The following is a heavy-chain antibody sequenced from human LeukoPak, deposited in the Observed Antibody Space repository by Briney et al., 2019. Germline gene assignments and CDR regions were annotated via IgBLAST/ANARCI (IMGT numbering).Heavy chain of an antibody. CDR3: ARRLRQNLFDP. Sequence: SETLSLTCAVYGGSFSDYYWSWFRQPPGKGLEWIGYIYYSGSSNYNPSLKSRVTMSVDTSKNQFSLKLTSVTAADTAVYYCARRLRQNLFDPWGQGTLVTVSS. CDR2: IYYSGSS. V-gene: IGHV4-59*08. J-gene: IGHJ5*02. D-gene: IGHD4-17*01. CDR1: GGSFSDYY.